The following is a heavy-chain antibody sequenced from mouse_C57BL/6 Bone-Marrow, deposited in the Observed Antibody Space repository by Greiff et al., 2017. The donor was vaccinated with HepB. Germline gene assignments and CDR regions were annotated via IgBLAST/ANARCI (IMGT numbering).Heavy chain of an antibody. CDR1: GFTFSSYG. CDR2: ISSGGSYT. D-gene: IGHD6-5*01. Sequence: EVRVVESGGDLVKPGGSLKLSCAASGFTFSSYGMSWVRQTPDKRLEWVATISSGGSYTYYPDSVKGRFTISRDNAKNTLYLQMSSLKSEDTALYYCARQRRPKSGNYAMDYWGQGTSVTVSS. V-gene: IGHV5-6*01. CDR3: ARQRRPKSGNYAMDY. J-gene: IGHJ4*01.